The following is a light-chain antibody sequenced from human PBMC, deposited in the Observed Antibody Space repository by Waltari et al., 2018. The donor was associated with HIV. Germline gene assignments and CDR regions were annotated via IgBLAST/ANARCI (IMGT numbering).Light chain of an antibody. CDR2: EVR. V-gene: IGLV2-8*01. J-gene: IGLJ3*02. Sequence: QSALTQPTSASWSPGQSVTIPRTGNSRDVRASHYVSWYKQHPGKAPKLLIYEVRKRPSGVPDRFSGSKSGSTASLTVSGLQAEDEADYYCSSYAGSNTLFGGGTKLTVL. CDR1: SRDVRASHY. CDR3: SSYAGSNTL.